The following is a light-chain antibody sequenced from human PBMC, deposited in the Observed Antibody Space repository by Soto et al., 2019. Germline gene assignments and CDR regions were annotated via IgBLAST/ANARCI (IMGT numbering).Light chain of an antibody. J-gene: IGKJ5*01. CDR3: QQRSNWPT. CDR1: QGIRSY. Sequence: IQLTQSPSSLSASVGDRVTITCRASQGIRSYLAWYQQKPGKAPKLLIYAASTLQSGVPSRFSGSGSGTDFTLTISSLEPEDFAVYYCQQRSNWPTFGQGTRLEIK. CDR2: AAS. V-gene: IGKV1-9*01.